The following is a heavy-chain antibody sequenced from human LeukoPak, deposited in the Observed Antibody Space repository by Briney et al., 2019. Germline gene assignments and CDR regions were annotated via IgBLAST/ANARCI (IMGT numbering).Heavy chain of an antibody. CDR2: INHSGST. CDR1: GGSISSYY. J-gene: IGHJ3*02. D-gene: IGHD3-16*01. V-gene: IGHV4-34*01. CDR3: ARLRLLRSAFDI. Sequence: PSETLSLTCTVSGGSISSYYWSWIRQPPGKGLEWIGEINHSGSTNYNPSLKSRVTISVDTSKNQFSLKLSSVTAADTAVYYCARLRLLRSAFDIWGQGTMVTVSS.